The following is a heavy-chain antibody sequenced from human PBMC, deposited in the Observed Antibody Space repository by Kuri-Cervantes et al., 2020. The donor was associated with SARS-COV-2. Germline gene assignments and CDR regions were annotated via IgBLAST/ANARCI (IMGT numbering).Heavy chain of an antibody. V-gene: IGHV1-2*02. J-gene: IGHJ3*02. CDR1: GYTLTGYY. Sequence: ASVKVSCKASGYTLTGYYIHWVRQAPGQGLEWMGWINPNSGGTNYAQKFQGRVTMTRDTSISTAYMELSRLRSDDTAVYYCARGGGPLFIVVVPAASSGDAFDIWGQGTMVTVSS. CDR3: ARGGGPLFIVVVPAASSGDAFDI. D-gene: IGHD2-2*01. CDR2: INPNSGGT.